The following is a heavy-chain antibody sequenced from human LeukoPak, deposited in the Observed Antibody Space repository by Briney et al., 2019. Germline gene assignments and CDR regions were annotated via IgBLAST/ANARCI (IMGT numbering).Heavy chain of an antibody. CDR3: ACRDLTSTWSFP. CDR2: IYPGDSRI. J-gene: IGHJ5*02. D-gene: IGHD6-13*01. Sequence: RGESLKIPCQGFGYSFTSYWIGWVRQMPGKGMEWMGVIYPGDSRIRYNPSFQGQVTISVDKSISTAYLQWVSLKASDTAMYYCACRDLTSTWSFPWGQGTLVTVSS. V-gene: IGHV5-51*01. CDR1: GYSFTSYW.